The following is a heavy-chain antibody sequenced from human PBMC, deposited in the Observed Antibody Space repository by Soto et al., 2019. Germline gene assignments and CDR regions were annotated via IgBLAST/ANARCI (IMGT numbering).Heavy chain of an antibody. CDR3: AREKSNGMDV. Sequence: ASVKVYCKASGGTFSSYTISWVRQATGQGLEWMGWMNPNSGNTAYAQKFQGRVTMTRNTYISTAYMELSSLRSEDRAVYYCAREKSNGMDVWGQGTTVTVSS. CDR2: MNPNSGNT. J-gene: IGHJ6*02. V-gene: IGHV1-8*02. CDR1: GGTFSSYT.